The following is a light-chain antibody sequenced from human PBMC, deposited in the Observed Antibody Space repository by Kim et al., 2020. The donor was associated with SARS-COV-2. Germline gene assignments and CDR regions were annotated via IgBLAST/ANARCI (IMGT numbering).Light chain of an antibody. Sequence: EIVLTQSPDTLSLSPGGRATLSCRASQIISSSSLAWYQQKPGQAPRLLIYVASRRATGVPDRFSGSESGTDFTLTISRLEPEEFALYYCHQYGSSPHTFGQGTKLEI. CDR1: QIISSSS. V-gene: IGKV3-20*01. J-gene: IGKJ2*01. CDR3: HQYGSSPHT. CDR2: VAS.